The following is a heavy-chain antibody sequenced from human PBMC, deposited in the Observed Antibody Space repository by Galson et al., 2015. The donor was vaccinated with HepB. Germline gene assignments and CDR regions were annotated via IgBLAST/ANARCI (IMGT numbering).Heavy chain of an antibody. CDR2: INPSGGST. Sequence: SVKVSCKASGYTFTSYYMHWVRQAPGQGLEWMGIINPSGGSTSYAQKFQGRVTMTRDTSTSTVYMELSSLRSEDTAVYYCARVLSVVPAAPPFVYYYYGMDVWGQGTTVTVSS. CDR1: GYTFTSYY. CDR3: ARVLSVVPAAPPFVYYYYGMDV. D-gene: IGHD2-2*01. J-gene: IGHJ6*02. V-gene: IGHV1-46*01.